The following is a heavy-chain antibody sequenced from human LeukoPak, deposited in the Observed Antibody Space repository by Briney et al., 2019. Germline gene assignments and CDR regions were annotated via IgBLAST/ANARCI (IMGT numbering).Heavy chain of an antibody. Sequence: SETLSLTCVVSSGSYSGNYWNWIRQSPGKGLEWVGEINHSGSTNYNPSLKSRVTISLDTSKKQSSLKLNSVTVADTAVYYCARSRAGGAVHWGQGTLVTVSS. CDR2: INHSGST. J-gene: IGHJ4*02. CDR1: SGSYSGNY. D-gene: IGHD1-26*01. CDR3: ARSRAGGAVH. V-gene: IGHV4-34*01.